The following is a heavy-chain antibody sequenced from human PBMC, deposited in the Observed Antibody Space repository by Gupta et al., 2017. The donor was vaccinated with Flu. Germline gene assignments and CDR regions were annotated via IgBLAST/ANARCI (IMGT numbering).Heavy chain of an antibody. J-gene: IGHJ5*02. CDR1: GGSISSSRSY. D-gene: IGHD6-6*01. Sequence: QLQLQESGPGLVKPSETLSLTCTVSGGSISSSRSYWGWIRQPPGKGLEWIGSIYYSGSTYYNPSLKSRVTISVDTSKNQFSLKLSSVTAADTAVYYCARQLGVVGSSSSPNWFDPWGQGTLVTVSS. CDR2: IYYSGST. V-gene: IGHV4-39*01. CDR3: ARQLGVVGSSSSPNWFDP.